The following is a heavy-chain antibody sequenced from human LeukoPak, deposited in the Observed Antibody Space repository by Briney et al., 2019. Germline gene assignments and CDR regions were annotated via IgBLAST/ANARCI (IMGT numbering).Heavy chain of an antibody. V-gene: IGHV4-34*01. CDR3: ARLGSAAPTGDY. D-gene: IGHD6-6*01. J-gene: IGHJ4*02. CDR1: GGSFSGYY. Sequence: SETLSLTCAVYGGSFSGYYWSWIRQPPGKGLEWIGEINHSGSTNYNPSLKSRVTISVDTSKNQFSLKLSSVTAADTAVYYCARLGSAAPTGDYWGQGTLVTVSS. CDR2: INHSGST.